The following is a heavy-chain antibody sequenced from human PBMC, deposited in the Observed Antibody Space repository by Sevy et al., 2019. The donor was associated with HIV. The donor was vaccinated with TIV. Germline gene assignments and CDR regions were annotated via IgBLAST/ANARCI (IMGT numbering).Heavy chain of an antibody. CDR2: IRSKAYGGKT. V-gene: IGHV3-49*03. CDR3: TRPLWLQSYYYYYMDV. Sequence: GGSLRLSCTASGFTFGDYAMSWFRQAPGKGLEWVGFIRSKAYGGKTEYAASVKGRFTISRDDSKSIAYLQMNSLKTEDTAVYYCTRPLWLQSYYYYYMDVWGKGTTVTVSS. D-gene: IGHD6-19*01. CDR1: GFTFGDYA. J-gene: IGHJ6*03.